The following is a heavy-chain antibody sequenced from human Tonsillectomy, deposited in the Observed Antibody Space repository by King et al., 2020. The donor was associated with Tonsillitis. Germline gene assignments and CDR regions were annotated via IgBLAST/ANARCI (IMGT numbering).Heavy chain of an antibody. Sequence: VQLVESGGGLVKPGGSLRLSCAASGFTFSAYSMNWVRQPPGKGLEWVSSISSSSSYIYYADSLKGRFTISRDNAKNSLYLQMNSLRAEDTAVYYCARVSNHYGDSLPYHFDHWGQGNLVTVPS. CDR2: ISSSSSYI. D-gene: IGHD4-17*01. CDR1: GFTFSAYS. J-gene: IGHJ4*02. CDR3: ARVSNHYGDSLPYHFDH. V-gene: IGHV3-21*01.